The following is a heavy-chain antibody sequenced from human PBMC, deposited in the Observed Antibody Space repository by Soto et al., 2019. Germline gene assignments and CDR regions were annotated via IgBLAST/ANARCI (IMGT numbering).Heavy chain of an antibody. V-gene: IGHV4-39*02. CDR1: GGSISRSTYY. CDR2: IYYSGST. J-gene: IGHJ4*02. D-gene: IGHD6-13*01. CDR3: STKQQLVLGYYFDY. Sequence: SETLSLTCTVSGGSISRSTYYWGWIRQPPGKGLEWIGNIYYSGSTYYNPSLKSRVTISVDTSKNHFSLQLNSVTAADTAVYYCSTKQQLVLGYYFDYWGQGTLVTVSS.